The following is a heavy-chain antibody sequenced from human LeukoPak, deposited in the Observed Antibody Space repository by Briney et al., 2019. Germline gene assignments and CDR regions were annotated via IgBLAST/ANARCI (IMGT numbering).Heavy chain of an antibody. CDR2: IYYSGST. Sequence: SETLSLTCTVSGGSISSYYWSWIRQPPGKGLEWIGYIYYSGSTNYNPSLKSRVTISVGTSKNQFSLKLSSVTAADTAVYYCARAVRDGYNYPTGWFDPWGQGTLVTVSS. CDR3: ARAVRDGYNYPTGWFDP. V-gene: IGHV4-59*01. D-gene: IGHD5-24*01. CDR1: GGSISSYY. J-gene: IGHJ5*02.